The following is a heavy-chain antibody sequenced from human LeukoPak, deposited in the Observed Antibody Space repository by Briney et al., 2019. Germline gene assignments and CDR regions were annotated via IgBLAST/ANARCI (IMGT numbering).Heavy chain of an antibody. CDR1: RFSFSSYM. D-gene: IGHD3-16*01. J-gene: IGHJ4*02. CDR3: ARDIALTPVRLEFDY. V-gene: IGHV3-48*01. CDR2: ISSSSSVT. Sequence: GGSLRLSCAAPRFSFSSYMTNWVRQAPGRGGGWGSYISSSSSVTHYAQSLKGPVTISRDNAQNSLYVQMNSLRAEHTAVYYCARDIALTPVRLEFDYWGQGTLVTVSA.